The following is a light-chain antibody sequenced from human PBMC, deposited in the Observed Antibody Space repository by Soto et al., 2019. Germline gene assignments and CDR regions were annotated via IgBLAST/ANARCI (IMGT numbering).Light chain of an antibody. Sequence: DIQMPQSPSTLSASVGDRVTITCRASQSISNWLAWYQQKPGKAPKLLIYKASSLESEVPSRFSGSGSGTEFTLTISSLQPDDFATYYCQQYNSYSPWTFGQGAKVEIK. CDR1: QSISNW. J-gene: IGKJ1*01. V-gene: IGKV1-5*03. CDR3: QQYNSYSPWT. CDR2: KAS.